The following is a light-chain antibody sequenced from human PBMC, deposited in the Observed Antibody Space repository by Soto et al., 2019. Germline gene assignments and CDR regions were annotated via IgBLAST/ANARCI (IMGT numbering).Light chain of an antibody. CDR2: AES. V-gene: IGKV1-39*01. J-gene: IGKJ1*01. CDR1: QSISSY. CDR3: QKYNSYPRT. Sequence: DIQMTQSPSSLSASVGDRVTITCRASQSISSYLNWYQQKPGKAPKLXIYAESSLQSGVPSRFSGSGSGTDFTLTISSLQPDDFATYYCQKYNSYPRTCGQGTKVDIK.